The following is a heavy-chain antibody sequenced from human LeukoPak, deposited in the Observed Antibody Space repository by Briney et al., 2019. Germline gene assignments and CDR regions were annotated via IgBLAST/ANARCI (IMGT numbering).Heavy chain of an antibody. Sequence: PGGSLRLSCAASGFTFSSYAMSWVRQAPGKGLEWVAVISYDGSNKYYADSVKGRFTISRDNSKNTLYLQMNSLRAEDTAVYYWARMIVVATYYFDYWGQGTLVTVSS. D-gene: IGHD3-22*01. CDR2: ISYDGSNK. J-gene: IGHJ4*02. V-gene: IGHV3-30*04. CDR3: ARMIVVATYYFDY. CDR1: GFTFSSYA.